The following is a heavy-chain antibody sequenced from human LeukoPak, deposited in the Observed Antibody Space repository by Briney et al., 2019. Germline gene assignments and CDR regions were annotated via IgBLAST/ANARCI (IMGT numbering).Heavy chain of an antibody. CDR3: AKGLGNSSWVFVFDF. CDR2: IIPKLDTT. D-gene: IGHD6-13*01. CDR1: GGTFSSFA. V-gene: IGHV1-69*13. Sequence: ASVKVSCKASGGTFSSFAISWVRQVPGQGLEWLGVIIPKLDTTTYTQTLQGRVTITADESTTTAYMELRSLRFEDTAVYYCAKGLGNSSWVFVFDFWGQGTLVTVSS. J-gene: IGHJ4*02.